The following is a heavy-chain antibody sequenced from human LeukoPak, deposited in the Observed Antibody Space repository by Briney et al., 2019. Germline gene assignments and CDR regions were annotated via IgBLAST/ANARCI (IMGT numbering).Heavy chain of an antibody. D-gene: IGHD3-22*01. CDR2: INPNSGGT. Sequence: ASVKVSCKASRYTFIGYYMHWVRQAPGQGREWMGWINPNSGGTNYAQKFQGRVTMTRDTSISTAYMELSRLRSDDTAVYYCARATTYFYDSSGYYYDHDACDIWGQGTMVTVSS. J-gene: IGHJ3*02. V-gene: IGHV1-2*02. CDR3: ARATTYFYDSSGYYYDHDACDI. CDR1: RYTFIGYY.